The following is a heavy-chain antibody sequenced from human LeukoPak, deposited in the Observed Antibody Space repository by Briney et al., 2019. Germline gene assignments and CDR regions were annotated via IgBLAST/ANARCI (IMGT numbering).Heavy chain of an antibody. V-gene: IGHV1-69*06. CDR1: GGTFSSYA. CDR2: IIPIFGTA. Sequence: GASVKVSCKASGGTFSSYAISWVRQAPGQGLEWMGGIIPIFGTANYAQKLQGRVTITADKSTSTAYMELSSLRSEDTAVYYCASGHGDYIVHLGYYWGQGTLVTVSS. J-gene: IGHJ4*02. CDR3: ASGHGDYIVHLGYY. D-gene: IGHD4-17*01.